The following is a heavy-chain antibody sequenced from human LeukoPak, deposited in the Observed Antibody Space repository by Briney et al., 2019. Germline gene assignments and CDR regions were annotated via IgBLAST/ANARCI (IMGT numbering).Heavy chain of an antibody. CDR1: GDYINNPTYY. CDR2: MHNSGSA. V-gene: IGHV4-39*01. Sequence: PSETLSLTCSVSGDYINNPTYYWGWIRQPPGKGLEWIGSMHNSGSAYYNPSVKSRVTISVDTSKKQFSVKLNSVTAADTAVYYCALWGTWGYFDHWGQGTLVIVSS. J-gene: IGHJ4*02. D-gene: IGHD3-16*01. CDR3: ALWGTWGYFDH.